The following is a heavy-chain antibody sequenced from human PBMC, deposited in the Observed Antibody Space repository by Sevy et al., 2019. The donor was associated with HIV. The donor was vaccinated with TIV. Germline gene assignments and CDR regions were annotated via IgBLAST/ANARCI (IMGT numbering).Heavy chain of an antibody. V-gene: IGHV3-21*05. CDR1: GYTFPAFS. CDR2: ISTGTDHI. CDR3: VRRGVDAYNVYFDL. Sequence: GGSLRLSCTASGYTFPAFSFNWVRQAPGKGLEWLSYISTGTDHIYYADSAKGRFTISKDDAKNSVNLEMKSLRDKDTAVYYCVRRGVDAYNVYFDLWGQGTLVTVSS. J-gene: IGHJ4*02. D-gene: IGHD3-10*01.